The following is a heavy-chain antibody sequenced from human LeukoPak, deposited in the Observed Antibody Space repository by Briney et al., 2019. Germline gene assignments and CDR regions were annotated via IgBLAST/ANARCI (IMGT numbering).Heavy chain of an antibody. Sequence: ASVKVSCKVSGYTLTELSMHWVRQAPGKGLEWMGGFDPEDGETIYAQKFQGRVTMTEDTSTDTAYMELSSLRSEDTAVYYCATLSGDYDYVWGSYRFGWGQGTLVTVSS. V-gene: IGHV1-24*01. CDR3: ATLSGDYDYVWGSYRFG. J-gene: IGHJ4*02. CDR2: FDPEDGET. CDR1: GYTLTELS. D-gene: IGHD3-16*02.